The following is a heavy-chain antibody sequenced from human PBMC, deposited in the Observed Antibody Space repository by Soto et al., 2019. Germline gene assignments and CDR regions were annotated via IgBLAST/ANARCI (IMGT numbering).Heavy chain of an antibody. CDR3: AGHDYDFWSGYYHDAFDI. CDR2: ISGSGGST. D-gene: IGHD3-3*01. V-gene: IGHV3-23*01. CDR1: GFTFSSYA. Sequence: GSLRLSCAASGFTFSSYAMSWVRQAPGKGLEWVSAISGSGGSTYYADSVKGRFTISRDNSKNTLYLQMNSLRAEDTAVYYCAGHDYDFWSGYYHDAFDIWGQGTMVTVSS. J-gene: IGHJ3*02.